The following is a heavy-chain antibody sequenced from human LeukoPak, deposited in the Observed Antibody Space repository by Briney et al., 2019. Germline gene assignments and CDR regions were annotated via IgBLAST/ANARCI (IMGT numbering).Heavy chain of an antibody. D-gene: IGHD5-18*01. CDR2: ISSDGGSA. CDR3: ARDLGHSYGYPVDAFDV. Sequence: GGSLRLSCAASRFTFSNYAMHRVRQAPGKGLEYVSSISSDGGSAYYANSVKGRFTISRGNSKNTLYLQMGSLRAEDMAVYYCARDLGHSYGYPVDAFDVWGQGTMVTVSS. CDR1: RFTFSNYA. J-gene: IGHJ3*01. V-gene: IGHV3-64*01.